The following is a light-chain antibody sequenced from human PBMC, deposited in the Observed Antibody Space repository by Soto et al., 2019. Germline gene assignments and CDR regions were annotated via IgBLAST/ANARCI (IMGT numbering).Light chain of an antibody. J-gene: IGKJ5*01. V-gene: IGKV3-11*01. CDR3: QQRSNWPPIT. CDR1: QSVSSY. CDR2: DAS. Sequence: EIVLTQSPATLSSSPWERATLSCRASQSVSSYLAWYQQKPGQAPRLLTYDASNRATGIPARFSGSGSGTDFTLTISSLEPEDFAVYYCQQRSNWPPITFGQGTRLEI.